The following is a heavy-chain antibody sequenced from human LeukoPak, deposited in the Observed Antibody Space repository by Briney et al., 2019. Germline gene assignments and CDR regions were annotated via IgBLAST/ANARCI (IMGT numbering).Heavy chain of an antibody. D-gene: IGHD3-22*01. J-gene: IGHJ4*02. V-gene: IGHV3-21*01. CDR2: ISSSSSYI. Sequence: GGSLRLSCAASGFTFSSYSMNWARQAPGKGLEWVSSISSSSSYIYYADSVKGRFTISRDNAKNSLYLQMNSLRAEDTAVYYCARSAYYYDSSHFGPDYWGQGTLVTVSS. CDR3: ARSAYYYDSSHFGPDY. CDR1: GFTFSSYS.